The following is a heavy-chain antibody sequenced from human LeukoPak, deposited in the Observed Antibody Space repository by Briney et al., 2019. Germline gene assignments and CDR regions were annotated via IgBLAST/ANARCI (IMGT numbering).Heavy chain of an antibody. Sequence: SETLFLTCTVSGGSISSSSYYWGWTRQPPGKGLEWIGSIYYSGSTYYNPSLKSRVTISVDTSKNQFSLKLSSVTAADTAVYYCAGKRCSGGSCFDAFDIWGQGTMVTVSS. D-gene: IGHD2-15*01. V-gene: IGHV4-39*01. CDR2: IYYSGST. CDR3: AGKRCSGGSCFDAFDI. J-gene: IGHJ3*02. CDR1: GGSISSSSYY.